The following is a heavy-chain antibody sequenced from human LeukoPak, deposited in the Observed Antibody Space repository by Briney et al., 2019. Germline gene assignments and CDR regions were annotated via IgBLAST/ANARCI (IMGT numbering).Heavy chain of an antibody. Sequence: GASVKVSCKASGGTFSSYAISWVRQAPGQGLEWMGRIIPILGIANYAQKFQGRVTITADKSTSTAYMELSSLRSEDTAVYYCARDGYSYGSIYYYYGMDVWGQGTTVTVSS. CDR3: ARDGYSYGSIYYYYGMDV. J-gene: IGHJ6*02. CDR2: IIPILGIA. CDR1: GGTFSSYA. D-gene: IGHD3-10*01. V-gene: IGHV1-69*04.